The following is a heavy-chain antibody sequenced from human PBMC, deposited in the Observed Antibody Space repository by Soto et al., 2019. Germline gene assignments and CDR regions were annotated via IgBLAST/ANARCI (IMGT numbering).Heavy chain of an antibody. J-gene: IGHJ6*02. CDR1: GYTFTGYY. D-gene: IGHD3-10*01. CDR3: AREKALYGSGSYSYYYGMDV. CDR2: INPNSGGT. V-gene: IGHV1-2*04. Sequence: ASVKVSCKASGYTFTGYYMHWVRQAPGQGLEWMGWINPNSGGTNYAQKFQGWVTMTRDTSISTAYMELSRLRSDDTAVYYCAREKALYGSGSYSYYYGMDVWGQGTTGTVAS.